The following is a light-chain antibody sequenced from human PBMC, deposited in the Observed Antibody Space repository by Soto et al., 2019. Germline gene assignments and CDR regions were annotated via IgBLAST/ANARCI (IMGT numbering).Light chain of an antibody. V-gene: IGKV1-5*03. CDR2: EXS. CDR3: QQYKDYPWT. Sequence: DIQMTQSPSSLFPSVGDSVTITXRARQSISTYLTWYQQKPGXPPNXXXYEXSNLETGGPSRLSGSGSGTEFTLTISSMHPDYFSTYYCQQYKDYPWTFGQGTKVDIK. CDR1: QSISTY. J-gene: IGKJ1*01.